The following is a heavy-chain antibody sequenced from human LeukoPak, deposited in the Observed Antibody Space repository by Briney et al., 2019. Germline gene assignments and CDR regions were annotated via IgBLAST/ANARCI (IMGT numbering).Heavy chain of an antibody. CDR3: ARDLVAARPGSFDP. V-gene: IGHV1-2*02. J-gene: IGHJ5*02. CDR1: GYTFTGYY. Sequence: ASVKVSCKASGYTFTGYYMHWVRQAPGQGLEWMGWINPNSGGTNYAQKFQGRVTMTRDTSISTAYMELSRLRSDDTAVYYCARDLVAARPGSFDPWGQGTLVTVSS. CDR2: INPNSGGT. D-gene: IGHD6-6*01.